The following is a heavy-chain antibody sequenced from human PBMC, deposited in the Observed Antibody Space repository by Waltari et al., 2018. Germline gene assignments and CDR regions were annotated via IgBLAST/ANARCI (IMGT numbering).Heavy chain of an antibody. CDR1: GGSFSGYY. CDR3: AREYCSSTSCYSRDWYFDL. CDR2: INHSGSP. J-gene: IGHJ2*01. V-gene: IGHV4-34*01. Sequence: QVQLQQWGAGLLKPSETLSLTCAVYGGSFSGYYWSWIRQPPGKGLEWIGEINHSGSPNYHPSLKSRVTISVDTSKNQFSLKLSSVTAADTAVYYCAREYCSSTSCYSRDWYFDLWGRGTLVTVSS. D-gene: IGHD2-2*02.